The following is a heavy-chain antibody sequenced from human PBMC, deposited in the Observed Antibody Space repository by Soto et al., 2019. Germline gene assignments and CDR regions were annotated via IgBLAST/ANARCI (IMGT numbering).Heavy chain of an antibody. CDR3: ARDKGSKAWYYFFDF. J-gene: IGHJ4*02. CDR1: GYTFTTYG. CDR2: ISAYNGNT. V-gene: IGHV1-18*01. Sequence: GASLNVSCEASGYTFTTYGIALVRQAPGQGLEWLGWISAYNGNTNYAQKFQGRVTMTTETSTNTAYMEVRSLRSDDTAVYYCARDKGSKAWYYFFDFWGQGTLVTVSS. D-gene: IGHD1-26*01.